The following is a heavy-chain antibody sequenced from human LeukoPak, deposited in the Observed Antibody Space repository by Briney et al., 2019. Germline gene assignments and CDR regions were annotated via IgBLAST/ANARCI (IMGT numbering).Heavy chain of an antibody. CDR1: GFTFSSYA. J-gene: IGHJ4*02. CDR3: VVVVPAAPYPPFDY. D-gene: IGHD2-2*01. Sequence: GGSLRLSCAASGFTFSSYAMSWVRQAPGKGLEWVSAISGSGGSTYYADSVKGRFTISRDNSKNTLYLQMNSLRAEDTAVYYCVVVVPAAPYPPFDYWGQGTLSPSPQ. V-gene: IGHV3-23*01. CDR2: ISGSGGST.